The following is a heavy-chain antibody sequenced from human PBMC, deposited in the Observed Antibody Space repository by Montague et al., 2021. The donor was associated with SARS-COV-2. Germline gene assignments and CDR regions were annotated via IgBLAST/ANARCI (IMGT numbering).Heavy chain of an antibody. CDR1: CDSVSNSNRN. Sequence: SETLSLTCTVSCDSVSNSNRNWFWHLPPPGEELEWLIIVYYSRYTYYNPSGKGRVTISIDASKNQFSLKLNSLTATDTAIYHCARRRLREDYFDFWGQGTLLTVSS. D-gene: IGHD4-17*01. CDR2: VYYSRYT. J-gene: IGHJ4*02. CDR3: ARRRLREDYFDF. V-gene: IGHV4-39*01.